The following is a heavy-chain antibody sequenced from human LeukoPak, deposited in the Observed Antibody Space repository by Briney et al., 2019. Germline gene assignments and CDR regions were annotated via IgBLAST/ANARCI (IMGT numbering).Heavy chain of an antibody. CDR3: ARDEAYSGSYYARPDY. V-gene: IGHV1-69*13. D-gene: IGHD1-26*01. CDR1: GGTFSTYI. J-gene: IGHJ3*01. Sequence: SVKVSCKASGGTFSTYIINWVRQAPGQGLEWMGGIIPFSGTPNYAQKFQGRLTITADETTTTAYMDLGSLRSEDTAVYYCARDEAYSGSYYARPDYWGRGTMVTVSS. CDR2: IIPFSGTP.